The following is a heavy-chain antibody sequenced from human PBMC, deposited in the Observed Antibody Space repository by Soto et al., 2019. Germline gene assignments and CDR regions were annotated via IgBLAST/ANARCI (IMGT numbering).Heavy chain of an antibody. CDR1: GFTFSSYG. V-gene: IGHV3-30*19. J-gene: IGHJ6*02. D-gene: IGHD5-18*01. Sequence: PGGSLRLSCAASGFTFSSYGMHWVRQAPGKGLEWVAVIWYDGSNKYYADSVKGRFTISRDNSKNTLYLQMNSLRAEDTAVYYCARDLRRGYGFNYYYYGMDVWGQGTTVTVSS. CDR2: IWYDGSNK. CDR3: ARDLRRGYGFNYYYYGMDV.